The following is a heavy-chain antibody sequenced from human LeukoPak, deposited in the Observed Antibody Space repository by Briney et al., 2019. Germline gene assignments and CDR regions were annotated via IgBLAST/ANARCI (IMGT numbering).Heavy chain of an antibody. CDR3: ARGIPVAGLFDY. CDR1: GGSISSGSHY. CDR2: IYSSGNT. Sequence: SETLSLTCTVSGGSISSGSHYWSWIRQPAGEGLEWIGRIYSSGNTNYNPSLKSRVTISVDTSKNQFSLKLSSVTAADTAIYYCARGIPVAGLFDYWGQGALVAVSS. V-gene: IGHV4-61*02. D-gene: IGHD6-19*01. J-gene: IGHJ4*02.